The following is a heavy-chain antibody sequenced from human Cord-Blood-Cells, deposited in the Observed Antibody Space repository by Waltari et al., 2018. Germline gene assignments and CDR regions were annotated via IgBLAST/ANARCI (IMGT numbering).Heavy chain of an antibody. CDR2: INPNSGGT. V-gene: IGHV1-2*02. Sequence: MHWVRQAPGQGLEWMGWINPNSGGTNYAQKFQGRVTMTRDTSISTAYMELSRLRSDDTAVYYCARDPAGRGSYYFDYWGQGTLVTVSS. J-gene: IGHJ4*02. CDR3: ARDPAGRGSYYFDY. D-gene: IGHD1-26*01.